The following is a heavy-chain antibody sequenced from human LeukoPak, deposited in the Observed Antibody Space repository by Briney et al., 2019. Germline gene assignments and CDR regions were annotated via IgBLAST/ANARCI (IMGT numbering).Heavy chain of an antibody. CDR3: ARTIGYCSSTSCYRDY. Sequence: SVKVSCKASGGTFSSYTISWVRQAPGQGLERMGRIIPILGIANYAQKFQGRVTITADKSMSTAYMELSSLRSEDTAVYYCARTIGYCSSTSCYRDYWGQGTLVTVSS. CDR2: IIPILGIA. CDR1: GGTFSSYT. J-gene: IGHJ4*02. V-gene: IGHV1-69*02. D-gene: IGHD2-2*02.